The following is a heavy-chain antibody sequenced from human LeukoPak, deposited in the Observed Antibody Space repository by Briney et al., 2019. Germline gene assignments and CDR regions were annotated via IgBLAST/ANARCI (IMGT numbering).Heavy chain of an antibody. CDR1: GFTFSSYE. Sequence: PGGSLRLSCAASGFTFSSYEMNWARQAPGKGLEWVSYISSSGSTIYYADSVKGRFTISRDNAKNSLYLQMNSLRAEDTAVYYCARDHPSDILTGYYSFDYWGQGTLVTVSS. J-gene: IGHJ4*02. D-gene: IGHD3-9*01. V-gene: IGHV3-48*03. CDR2: ISSSGSTI. CDR3: ARDHPSDILTGYYSFDY.